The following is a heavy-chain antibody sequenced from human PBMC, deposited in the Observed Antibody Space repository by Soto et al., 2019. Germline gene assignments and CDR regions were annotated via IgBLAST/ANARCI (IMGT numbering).Heavy chain of an antibody. CDR1: GGSFSSYY. V-gene: IGHV4-34*01. Sequence: QVQLQQWGAGLLRPSETLSLTCAVYGGSFSSYYWTWIRQPPGKGLEWIGEIDHSGSTNYNPSLKSRXXMXGXXSKNQCPLRRSSVTAADTAVYSCPRGTREGWYFDLWRRGTLVTVSS. J-gene: IGHJ2*01. CDR2: IDHSGST. CDR3: PRGTREGWYFDL.